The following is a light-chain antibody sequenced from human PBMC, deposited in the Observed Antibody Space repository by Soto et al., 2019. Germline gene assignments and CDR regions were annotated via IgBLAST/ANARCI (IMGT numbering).Light chain of an antibody. V-gene: IGKV3-15*01. CDR1: QSLSSN. CDR3: QQYNNWWT. CDR2: GAS. Sequence: EVVMTQSPATLSVSPGERATLSCRASQSLSSNLAWYQQQPGQAPRLLIYGASTRATTVPARFSGSGSGTEFTLTISSLQSEDFAVYYCQQYNNWWTFGQGTKVEI. J-gene: IGKJ1*01.